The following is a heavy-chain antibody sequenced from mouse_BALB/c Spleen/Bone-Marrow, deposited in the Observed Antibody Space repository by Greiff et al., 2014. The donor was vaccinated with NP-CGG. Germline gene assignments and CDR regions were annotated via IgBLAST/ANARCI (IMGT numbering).Heavy chain of an antibody. J-gene: IGHJ3*01. V-gene: IGHV1S81*02. D-gene: IGHD2-13*01. CDR1: GYTFTSYY. CDR3: TREGDSPFAY. Sequence: QVHVKQSGAELVKPGASVKLSCKASGYTFTSYYMYWVKQRPGQGLEWIGEINPSNGGTNFNEKFKSKATLTVDKSSSTAYMQLSSRTSEDSAVYYCTREGDSPFAYWGQGTLVTVSA. CDR2: INPSNGGT.